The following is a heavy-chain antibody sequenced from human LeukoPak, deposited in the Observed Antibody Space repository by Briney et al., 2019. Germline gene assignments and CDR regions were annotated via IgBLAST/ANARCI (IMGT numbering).Heavy chain of an antibody. Sequence: AGGSLRLSCAASGFTFSDYYMSWIRQAPGKGLEWVSAISGSGGSTYYADSVKGRFTISRDNSKNTLYLQMNSLRAEDTAVYYCAKELYYGDYVSFDYWGQGTLVTVSS. J-gene: IGHJ4*02. CDR3: AKELYYGDYVSFDY. CDR2: ISGSGGST. CDR1: GFTFSDYY. D-gene: IGHD4-17*01. V-gene: IGHV3-23*01.